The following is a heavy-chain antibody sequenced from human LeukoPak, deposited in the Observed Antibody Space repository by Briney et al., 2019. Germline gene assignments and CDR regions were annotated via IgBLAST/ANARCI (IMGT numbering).Heavy chain of an antibody. CDR1: GGSIRSYF. D-gene: IGHD1-26*01. CDR3: ARQGYTASYYFLDY. CDR2: IYTTGAT. J-gene: IGHJ4*02. V-gene: IGHV4-4*07. Sequence: PSETLSLTCTVSGGSIRSYFWGWVRQPAGKGLEWIGRIYTTGATFYNPSLKTRLTMSIDTSKNQFSLRLTSVVAAGTAVYYCARQGYTASYYFLDYWSQGTLVTVSS.